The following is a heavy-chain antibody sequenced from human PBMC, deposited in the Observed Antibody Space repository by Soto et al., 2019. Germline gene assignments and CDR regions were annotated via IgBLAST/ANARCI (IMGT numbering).Heavy chain of an antibody. CDR2: IYSGDSDT. J-gene: IGHJ6*03. CDR3: AKGTNHYYYYMDV. Sequence: GESLKISCKGSGYSFTSYWIGWVRQMPGKSLEWMGIIYSGDSDTRYSPSFQGQVTISAHKSISTAYLQWSSLKASDTAMFYCAKGTNHYYYYMDVWGKGTTVTVSS. CDR1: GYSFTSYW. V-gene: IGHV5-51*01. D-gene: IGHD1-1*01.